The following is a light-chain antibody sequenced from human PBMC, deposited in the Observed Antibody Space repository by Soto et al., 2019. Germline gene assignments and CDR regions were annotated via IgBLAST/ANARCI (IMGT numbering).Light chain of an antibody. CDR1: QGIRND. J-gene: IGKJ1*01. V-gene: IGKV1-27*01. CDR2: AAS. CDR3: QQYNTWPPET. Sequence: IPMTQSPSSPSASVGDRVTITCPASQGIRNDLGWYQQKPGKAPKLLIYAASTLQSGVPSRFSGSGSGTEFTLTISTLQSEDFAVYYCQQYNTWPPETFGQGTKVDIK.